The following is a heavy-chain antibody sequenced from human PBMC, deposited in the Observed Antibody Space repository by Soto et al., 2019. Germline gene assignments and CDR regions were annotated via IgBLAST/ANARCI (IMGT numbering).Heavy chain of an antibody. Sequence: PWGCRLVSCAFSVFTFSSYAMTWVRQAPGKGLEWVSGISGSGGNTYYADSVKGRFTSSRDNSKNTLYLQMNSLRAEDTAVYYCAKDRHGYWGQGTMVTGSS. CDR3: AKDRHGY. CDR2: ISGSGGNT. J-gene: IGHJ4*02. V-gene: IGHV3-23*01. CDR1: VFTFSSYA.